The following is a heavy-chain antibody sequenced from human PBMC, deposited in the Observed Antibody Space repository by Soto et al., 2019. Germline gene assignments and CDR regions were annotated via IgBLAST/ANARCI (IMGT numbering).Heavy chain of an antibody. CDR3: ASPKIAFYNWFDP. Sequence: QLQLQESGPGLVKPSETLSLTCTVSGGSMSSSSYYWGWIRQPPGKGLEWIGSIYYSGTTYYNPSLKSPVTISVDTSKNQFSLTLSSVTAADTAVYYCASPKIAFYNWFDPWGQGTLVTVSS. CDR2: IYYSGTT. V-gene: IGHV4-39*01. CDR1: GGSMSSSSYY. J-gene: IGHJ5*02. D-gene: IGHD3-3*02.